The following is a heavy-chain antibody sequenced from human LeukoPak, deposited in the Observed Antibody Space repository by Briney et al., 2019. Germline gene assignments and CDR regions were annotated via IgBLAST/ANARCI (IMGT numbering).Heavy chain of an antibody. J-gene: IGHJ4*02. CDR2: INPNSGGT. Sequence: ASVKVSCKASGYTFNGFYLHWVRQAPGQGLEWMGWINPNSGGTNYAQKFQGRVTTTRDTSISTAYMELSRLRSDDTAVCYCARWMATVTTPDYWGQGTLVTVSS. D-gene: IGHD4-11*01. CDR3: ARWMATVTTPDY. V-gene: IGHV1-2*02. CDR1: GYTFNGFY.